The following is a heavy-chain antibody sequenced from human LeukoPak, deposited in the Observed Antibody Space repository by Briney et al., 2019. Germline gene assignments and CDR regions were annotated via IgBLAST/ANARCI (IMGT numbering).Heavy chain of an antibody. CDR2: IYYSGST. CDR3: ARFWAAGNWFDP. D-gene: IGHD6-13*01. CDR1: GGSISSYY. J-gene: IGHJ5*02. V-gene: IGHV4-59*08. Sequence: PSETLSLTCTVSGGSISSYYWSWIRQPPGKGLEWIGYIYYSGSTNYNPSLKSRVTISVDTSKNQFSLKLSSVTAADTAVYYCARFWAAGNWFDPWGQGTLVTVSS.